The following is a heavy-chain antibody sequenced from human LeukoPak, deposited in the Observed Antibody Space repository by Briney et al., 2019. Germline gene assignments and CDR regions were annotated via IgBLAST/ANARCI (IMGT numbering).Heavy chain of an antibody. CDR1: GGTFTSYA. D-gene: IGHD7-27*01. V-gene: IGHV1-69*05. CDR3: ARDWGVGLRYYYYYMDV. CDR2: IIPIFGTA. J-gene: IGHJ6*03. Sequence: GASVKVSCKASGGTFTSYAISWVRQAPGQGREWRGRIIPIFGTANYAQKFQGRVTITTDESTSTAYMEVSSLRSEDTAVYDCARDWGVGLRYYYYYMDVWGKGTTVTVSS.